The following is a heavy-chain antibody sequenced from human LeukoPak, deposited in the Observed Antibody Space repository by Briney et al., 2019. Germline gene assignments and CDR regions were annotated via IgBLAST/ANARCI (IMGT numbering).Heavy chain of an antibody. Sequence: GESLKISCKVSGYRFTNYWIGWVRQMPGKGLEWMGIIYPGDSDTRYSPSFQGQVTISADKSISTAYLQWSSLKASDTAMYYCARLDIVATGQFDPWGQGTLVTVSS. CDR1: GYRFTNYW. D-gene: IGHD5-12*01. V-gene: IGHV5-51*01. CDR2: IYPGDSDT. J-gene: IGHJ5*02. CDR3: ARLDIVATGQFDP.